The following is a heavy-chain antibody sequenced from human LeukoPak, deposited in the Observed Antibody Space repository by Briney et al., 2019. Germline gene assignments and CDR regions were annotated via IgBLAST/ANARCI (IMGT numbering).Heavy chain of an antibody. CDR3: ARDLEAYYYDSSGVDY. CDR2: IYGSGST. V-gene: IGHV4-4*07. CDR1: GGSITNYY. D-gene: IGHD3-22*01. Sequence: SETLSLTCTVSGGSITNYYWSWLRQPAGKGLEWIGRIYGSGSTNYNPSLESRVTMSVDTSKNQFSLKLSSVTAADTAVYYCARDLEAYYYDSSGVDYWGQGTLVTVSS. J-gene: IGHJ4*02.